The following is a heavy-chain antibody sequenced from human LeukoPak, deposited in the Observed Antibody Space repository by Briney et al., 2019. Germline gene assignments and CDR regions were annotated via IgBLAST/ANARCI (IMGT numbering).Heavy chain of an antibody. CDR2: ISGSGGST. J-gene: IGHJ4*02. Sequence: GGSLRLSCAASGFTFSSYAGSWVRQAPGKGLEWVASISGSGGSTYSADSVKGRFTISRDNAKNTLYMQMNSLRAEDPSLYYCAKDLSCTNDICHGNFDYWGRGALLTVSS. CDR1: GFTFSSYA. V-gene: IGHV3-23*01. CDR3: AKDLSCTNDICHGNFDY. D-gene: IGHD2-8*01.